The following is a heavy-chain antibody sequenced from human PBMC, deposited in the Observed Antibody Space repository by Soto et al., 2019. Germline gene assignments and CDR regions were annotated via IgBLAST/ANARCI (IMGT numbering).Heavy chain of an antibody. Sequence: GGSLRLSCAASGFTFSNYAINWVRQSPGKGLEWVSVISGSVGSTYYAGSVKGRFTITRDNSKNTLYLQMNSLRAEDTAVYYCAKAGGAAGTVDYFDYWGQGTLVTVS. CDR3: AKAGGAAGTVDYFDY. D-gene: IGHD6-13*01. V-gene: IGHV3-23*01. CDR1: GFTFSNYA. CDR2: ISGSVGST. J-gene: IGHJ4*02.